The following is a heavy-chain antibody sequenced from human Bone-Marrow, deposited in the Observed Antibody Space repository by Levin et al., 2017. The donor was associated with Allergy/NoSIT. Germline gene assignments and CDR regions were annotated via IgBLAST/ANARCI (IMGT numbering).Heavy chain of an antibody. V-gene: IGHV3-21*01. CDR1: GFTFSSYS. D-gene: IGHD5-12*01. CDR3: ARGLEYSGLP. J-gene: IGHJ5*02. CDR2: ITSSSSYI. Sequence: GESLKISCAASGFTFSSYSMNWVRQAPGKGLNWVSSITSSSSYIYYADSVKGQFTITRDNAKNSLYLQMNSLRAEDTAVYYCARGLEYSGLPWGQGTLVTVSS.